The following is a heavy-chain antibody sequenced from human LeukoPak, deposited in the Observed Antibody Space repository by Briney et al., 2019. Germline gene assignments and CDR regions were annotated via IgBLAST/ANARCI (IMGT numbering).Heavy chain of an antibody. CDR2: VIPIFGKD. D-gene: IGHD5-24*01. Sequence: EASVKVSCKDSGGTFSSYALSWLRQAPGQGLDWMGWVIPIFGKDNYEQKFQSRVTITTDESTSTAYVELSSLRSEDTAVYYCAIGPGGQMATTPLDYWGQGTLVTVS. CDR1: GGTFSSYA. J-gene: IGHJ4*02. CDR3: AIGPGGQMATTPLDY. V-gene: IGHV1-69*05.